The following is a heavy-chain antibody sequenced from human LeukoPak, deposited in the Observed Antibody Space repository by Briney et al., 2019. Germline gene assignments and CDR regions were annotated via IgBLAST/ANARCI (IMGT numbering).Heavy chain of an antibody. CDR2: ISYDGSNK. J-gene: IGHJ4*02. CDR3: ARVLAGYSYGYFDY. D-gene: IGHD5-18*01. V-gene: IGHV3-30-3*01. CDR1: GFTFSSYA. Sequence: GGSLRLSCAASGFTFSSYAMHWVRQAPGKGLEWVAVISYDGSNKYYADSVKGRFTISRDNAKNSLYLQMNSLRAEDTAVYYCARVLAGYSYGYFDYWGQGTLVTVSS.